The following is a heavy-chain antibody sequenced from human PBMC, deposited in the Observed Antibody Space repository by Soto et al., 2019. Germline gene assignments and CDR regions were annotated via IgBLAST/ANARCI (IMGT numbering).Heavy chain of an antibody. Sequence: EVQLVESGGGLVQPGGSLRLSCAASGFTFSNYWLSWVRQAPGKALEWVANIKKDGTEKYYVDSVEGRFTISRDNAENSLFLQMHSLRAEDTAVYYCARVYLEGTITSLEYWGQGTLVTVAS. CDR3: ARVYLEGTITSLEY. J-gene: IGHJ4*02. CDR1: GFTFSNYW. D-gene: IGHD3-16*01. CDR2: IKKDGTEK. V-gene: IGHV3-7*01.